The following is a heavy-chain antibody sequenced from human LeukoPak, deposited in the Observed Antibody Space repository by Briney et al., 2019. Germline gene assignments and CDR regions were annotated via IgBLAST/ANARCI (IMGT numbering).Heavy chain of an antibody. CDR1: GFIFNDYT. CDR3: ASLMTTVTTVDY. V-gene: IGHV3-9*01. J-gene: IGHJ4*02. D-gene: IGHD4-17*01. Sequence: PGRSLRLSCAASGFIFNDYTMHWVRQAPGKGLEWVSSISWNSGSIGYADSVKGRFTISRDNAQKSLYLQVNSLRAEDTAVYYCASLMTTVTTVDYWGQGTLVTVSS. CDR2: ISWNSGSI.